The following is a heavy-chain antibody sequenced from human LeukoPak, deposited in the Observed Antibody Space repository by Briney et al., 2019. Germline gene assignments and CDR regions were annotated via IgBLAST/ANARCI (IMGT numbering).Heavy chain of an antibody. CDR2: ISGGGDSS. CDR3: ARASGGGSCYPPCYFDY. CDR1: GFTFSNYA. D-gene: IGHD2-15*01. J-gene: IGHJ4*02. V-gene: IGHV3-23*01. Sequence: GSLRLSCAASGFTFSNYAMSWVRQAPGKGLEWVSAISGGGDSSYYADSVKGRFTISRDRSKSTLYLQMNSLRAEDTAVYYCARASGGGSCYPPCYFDYWGQGTLVTVSS.